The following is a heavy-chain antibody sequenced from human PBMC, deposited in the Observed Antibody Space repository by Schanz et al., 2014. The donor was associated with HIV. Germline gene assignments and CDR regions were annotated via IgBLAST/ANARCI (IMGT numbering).Heavy chain of an antibody. CDR3: ARAAFSSEYYYGMDV. D-gene: IGHD3-3*02. V-gene: IGHV1-58*01. Sequence: QMYLVQSGPEVRKPGTSVTVSCKASGFTFANSAVQWVRQARGQRLEWIGWIVVGSGNTNYAQKFQGRVTMTTDTSTSTAYMELRSLRSADTAVYFCARAAFSSEYYYGMDVWGQGTTVTVSS. J-gene: IGHJ6*02. CDR2: IVVGSGNT. CDR1: GFTFANSA.